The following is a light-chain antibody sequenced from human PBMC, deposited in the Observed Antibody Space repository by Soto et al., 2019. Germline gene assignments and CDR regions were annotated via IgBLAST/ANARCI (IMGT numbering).Light chain of an antibody. Sequence: IVLTQSPGTLSLSPGERATLSCRASQSVSTSHLAWYRQRPGQAPRLLIYGASNRATGIPDRFSGSGSGTDFTLTISRPEPEDFAVYYCQQYGSSPPSVTFGQGTRLEIK. CDR1: QSVSTSH. J-gene: IGKJ5*01. V-gene: IGKV3-20*01. CDR2: GAS. CDR3: QQYGSSPPSVT.